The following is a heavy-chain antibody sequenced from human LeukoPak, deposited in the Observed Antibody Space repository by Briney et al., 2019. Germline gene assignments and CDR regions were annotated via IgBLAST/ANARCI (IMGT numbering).Heavy chain of an antibody. Sequence: GRSLRLSCAASGFTFSNYGMHWVRQAPGKGLEGVAVISYDGSNKYYEDSVKGRFTFSRDNSKNTLYLQMSSLRAEDTAVYYCAKEKGIYCSSIDCSPGMDVWGQGTTVTVSS. CDR2: ISYDGSNK. CDR1: GFTFSNYG. J-gene: IGHJ6*02. V-gene: IGHV3-30*18. D-gene: IGHD2-2*01. CDR3: AKEKGIYCSSIDCSPGMDV.